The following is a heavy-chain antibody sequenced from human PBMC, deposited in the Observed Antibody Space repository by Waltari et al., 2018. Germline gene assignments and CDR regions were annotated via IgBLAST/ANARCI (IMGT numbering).Heavy chain of an antibody. Sequence: QLQLQESGPGLVKPSETLSLTCTVSGGSISSCTSSWGWIRQPPGKGREWIGSIYYSGSTYYNPSLKSRVTISVDTSKNQFSLKLSSVTAADTAVYYCARHPAMTIMLWYFDLWGRGTLVTVSS. CDR2: IYYSGST. V-gene: IGHV4-39*01. D-gene: IGHD2-8*01. J-gene: IGHJ2*01. CDR1: GGSISSCTSS. CDR3: ARHPAMTIMLWYFDL.